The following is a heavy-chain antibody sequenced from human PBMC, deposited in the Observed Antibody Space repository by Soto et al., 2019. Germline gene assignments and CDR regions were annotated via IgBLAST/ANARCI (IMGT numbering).Heavy chain of an antibody. J-gene: IGHJ5*02. D-gene: IGHD3-10*01. CDR1: GFAFGSYA. Sequence: EVKLLESGGGLVKPGGSLRLSCAASGFAFGSYAMTCVRQAPGKGLEWVSAISGSGGVTYADSVNGRFTISRDNSRDTVSVQLTPRRAEDTAVYSWAYYMAPLLRFLEGFIPSFGPWGQGSLVIVSS. V-gene: IGHV3-23*01. CDR2: ISGSGGVT. CDR3: AYYMAPLLRFLEGFIPSFGP.